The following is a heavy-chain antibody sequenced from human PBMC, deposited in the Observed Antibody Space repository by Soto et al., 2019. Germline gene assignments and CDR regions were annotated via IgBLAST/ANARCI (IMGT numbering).Heavy chain of an antibody. Sequence: XDSLTVSCKGSAYSFTSYWIGLVGQMPGKGLEWMGIIYPGDSDTRDSPSFQGQVTISADKSISTAYLQWSSLKASDTAMYYCARQAGYSGYDWRGWFDPWGQGTLVTVSS. J-gene: IGHJ5*02. V-gene: IGHV5-51*01. CDR3: ARQAGYSGYDWRGWFDP. D-gene: IGHD5-12*01. CDR1: AYSFTSYW. CDR2: IYPGDSDT.